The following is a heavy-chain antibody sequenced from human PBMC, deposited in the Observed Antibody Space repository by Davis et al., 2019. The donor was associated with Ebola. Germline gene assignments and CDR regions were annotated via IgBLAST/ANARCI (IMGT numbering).Heavy chain of an antibody. CDR3: AKDTSNIWFDV. CDR2: ISSGVGVP. D-gene: IGHD1-26*01. Sequence: PGGSLRLSCAASGFTFTTYAMMWVRQAPGKGLEWVSSISSGVGVPYYADSVKDRFTISRDNSKNTLFLQMNGLRVEDTAIYYCAKDTSNIWFDVWGQGTMVTVSS. CDR1: GFTFTTYA. V-gene: IGHV3-23*01. J-gene: IGHJ3*01.